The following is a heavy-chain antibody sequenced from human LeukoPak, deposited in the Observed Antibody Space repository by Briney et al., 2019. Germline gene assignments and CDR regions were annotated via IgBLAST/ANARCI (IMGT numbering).Heavy chain of an antibody. Sequence: SSETLSLTCTVSGGSISSYYWSWIRQHAGKGLEWIGRIYTSGSTNYNPSLKSRVTMSVDTSKNQFSLKLSSVTAADTAVYYCARDHYDLGYFDYWGQGTLVTVSP. J-gene: IGHJ4*02. D-gene: IGHD3-3*01. CDR2: IYTSGST. V-gene: IGHV4-4*07. CDR1: GGSISSYY. CDR3: ARDHYDLGYFDY.